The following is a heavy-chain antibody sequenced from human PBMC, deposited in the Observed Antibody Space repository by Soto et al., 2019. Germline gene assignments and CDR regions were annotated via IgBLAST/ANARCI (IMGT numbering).Heavy chain of an antibody. D-gene: IGHD3-9*01. J-gene: IGHJ5*02. Sequence: GGSLRLSCAASGFTFSNAWMSWVRQAPGKGLEWVGRIKSKADGGTTDYAAPVKGRFTISRDDSKNTLYLQMNSLKTEDTAVYYCTTDRGAILTGNNWFDPWGQGTLVTVSS. V-gene: IGHV3-15*01. CDR3: TTDRGAILTGNNWFDP. CDR2: IKSKADGGTT. CDR1: GFTFSNAW.